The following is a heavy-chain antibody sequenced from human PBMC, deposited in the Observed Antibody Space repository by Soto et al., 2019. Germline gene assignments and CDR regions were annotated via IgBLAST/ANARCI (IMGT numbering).Heavy chain of an antibody. CDR1: GGTFNNYA. D-gene: IGHD5-12*01. CDR3: VRVKMREMATILRDNWFDP. V-gene: IGHV1-69*01. CDR2: IIPIFGTS. J-gene: IGHJ5*02. Sequence: QVQLVQSGAEVKKPGSSVKVSCKASGGTFNNYAINWVRQAPGQGLEWMGGIIPIFGTSNYAQKCQGRVTITADESTRTAYMELSSLRSEDTAVYYCVRVKMREMATILRDNWFDPWGQGTLVTVSS.